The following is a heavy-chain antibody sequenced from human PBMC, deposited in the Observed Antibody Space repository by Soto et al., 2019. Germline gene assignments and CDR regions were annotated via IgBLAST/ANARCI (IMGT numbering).Heavy chain of an antibody. Sequence: QVQLVESGGGVVQPGRSLRLSCAASGFTFSSYGMHWVRQAPGKGLEWVAVISYDGSNKYYADSVKGRFTISRDNSKNTRYLQMNSLRAEDTAVYYCAKARASMVRGGCDYWGQGTLVTVSS. CDR2: ISYDGSNK. CDR1: GFTFSSYG. J-gene: IGHJ4*02. CDR3: AKARASMVRGGCDY. D-gene: IGHD3-10*01. V-gene: IGHV3-30*18.